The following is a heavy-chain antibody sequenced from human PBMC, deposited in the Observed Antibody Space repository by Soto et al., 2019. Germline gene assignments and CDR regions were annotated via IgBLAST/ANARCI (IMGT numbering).Heavy chain of an antibody. D-gene: IGHD6-6*01. CDR2: IYYSGST. J-gene: IGHJ4*02. Sequence: QVQLQESGPGLVKPSETLSLTCTVSAVSISSDYWSWVRQPPGKGLEWIGYIYYSGSTNYNPSLKSRVTISLDTSKNQFSLKLSSVTAADTAMYYCAREGTSTTSSGMDYWGQGTLVTVSS. CDR3: AREGTSTTSSGMDY. V-gene: IGHV4-59*01. CDR1: AVSISSDY.